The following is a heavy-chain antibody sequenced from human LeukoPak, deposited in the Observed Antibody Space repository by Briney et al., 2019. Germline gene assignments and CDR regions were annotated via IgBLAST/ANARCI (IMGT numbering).Heavy chain of an antibody. V-gene: IGHV3-30*18. Sequence: GRSLRLSCAASGFTFSAYGMHWVRQAPGTGLEWVAAISYDGSHKYYADSVKGRFTISRDNSKNTLYLLMNSLRTEDTAMYFCAKDIRHCAGDCYQDYWGQGTLVTVSS. D-gene: IGHD2-21*02. J-gene: IGHJ4*02. CDR2: ISYDGSHK. CDR3: AKDIRHCAGDCYQDY. CDR1: GFTFSAYG.